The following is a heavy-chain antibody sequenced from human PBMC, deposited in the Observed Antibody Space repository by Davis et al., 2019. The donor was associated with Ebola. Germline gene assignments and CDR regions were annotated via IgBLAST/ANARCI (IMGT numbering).Heavy chain of an antibody. CDR3: ARDVDRIQARNGWFDP. CDR2: TYYRSKWYN. J-gene: IGHJ5*02. CDR1: GDSVSSNSGA. Sequence: PSETLSLTCVISGDSVSSNSGAWNWIRQSPSRGLEWLGRTYYRSKWYNDYAVSVKSRITINPDTSKNQFSLQLNSVTPEDTAVYYCARDVDRIQARNGWFDPWGQGTLVTVSS. D-gene: IGHD5-18*01. V-gene: IGHV6-1*01.